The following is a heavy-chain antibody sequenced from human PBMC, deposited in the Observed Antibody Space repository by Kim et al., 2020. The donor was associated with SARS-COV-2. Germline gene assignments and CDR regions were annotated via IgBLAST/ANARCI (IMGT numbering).Heavy chain of an antibody. CDR1: GFTFSSYA. CDR3: AKEGGVNTAYFSAMDV. Sequence: GGSLRLSCAASGFTFSSYAMTWVRQAPGKGLEWVSSISGSSERTYYADSVKGRFTMSRDNSRNALYLQMNSLRAEDTAVYYCAKEGGVNTAYFSAMDVWGQGTTVTVSS. CDR2: ISGSSERT. V-gene: IGHV3-23*01. J-gene: IGHJ6*02. D-gene: IGHD4-17*01.